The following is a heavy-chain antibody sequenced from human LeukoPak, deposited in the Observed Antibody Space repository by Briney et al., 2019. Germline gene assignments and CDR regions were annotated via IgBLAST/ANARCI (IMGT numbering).Heavy chain of an antibody. CDR3: AKLRCSSTSCYRRGPKYYYGMDV. J-gene: IGHJ6*02. CDR1: GFTFSSYA. D-gene: IGHD2-2*02. Sequence: GGSLRLSCAASGFTFSSYAMSWVRQAPGKGLEWVSAISGSGGSTYYADSVKGRFTISRDNSKNTLYLQMNSLRAEDTAVYYCAKLRCSSTSCYRRGPKYYYGMDVWGQGTTVTVSS. CDR2: ISGSGGST. V-gene: IGHV3-23*01.